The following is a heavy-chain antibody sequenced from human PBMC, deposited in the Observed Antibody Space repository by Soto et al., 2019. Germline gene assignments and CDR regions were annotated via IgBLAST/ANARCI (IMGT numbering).Heavy chain of an antibody. CDR1: GFTFSSYA. Sequence: GGSLRLSCSASGFTFSSYAMHWVRQAPGKGLEYVSSISTNGGSTHYADSVKGRFTISRDNSKNTLYLQMNSLRAEDTAVYYCANVDSTPAPIYGMDVWGQGTTVTVSS. J-gene: IGHJ6*02. CDR3: ANVDSTPAPIYGMDV. CDR2: ISTNGGST. D-gene: IGHD6-13*01. V-gene: IGHV3-64*04.